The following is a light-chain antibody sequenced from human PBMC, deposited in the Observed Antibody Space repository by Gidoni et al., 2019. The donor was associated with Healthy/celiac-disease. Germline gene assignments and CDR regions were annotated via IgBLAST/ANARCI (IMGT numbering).Light chain of an antibody. Sequence: EIVMTQSPSTLSVSPAERATLSCRASQTVSSNLAWYQQKPGQAPRLLIYGASTRATGITARFSGSGSGTEFTLTISSLQSEDFAVYYCQQYNNWPPEDTFGQGTKLEIK. CDR2: GAS. CDR3: QQYNNWPPEDT. CDR1: QTVSSN. V-gene: IGKV3-15*01. J-gene: IGKJ2*01.